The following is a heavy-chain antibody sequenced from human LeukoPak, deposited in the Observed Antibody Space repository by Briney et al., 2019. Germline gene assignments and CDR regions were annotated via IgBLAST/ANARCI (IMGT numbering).Heavy chain of an antibody. CDR3: ANPRYDSSGYYYVD. V-gene: IGHV1-3*01. CDR2: INGGSGDT. J-gene: IGHJ4*02. D-gene: IGHD3-22*01. Sequence: ASVKVSCKASGYTFTDYTMHWLRQAPGQRLDWMGWINGGSGDTKYSPEFQGRVTITRDTSASTAYMELSSLRSEDTAVYYCANPRYDSSGYYYVDWGQGTLVTVSS. CDR1: GYTFTDYT.